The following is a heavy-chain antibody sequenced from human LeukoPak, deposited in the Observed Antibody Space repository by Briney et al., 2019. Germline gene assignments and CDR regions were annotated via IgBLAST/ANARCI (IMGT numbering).Heavy chain of an antibody. CDR1: GGSVSGYY. Sequence: PSETLSLTCAVYGGSVSGYYWSWIRQPAGKGLEWIGEINHSGSTNYNPSLKSRVTISVDTSKNQFSLKLSSVTAADTAVYYCARRGGKRLRGFDYWGQGTLVTVSS. CDR2: INHSGST. J-gene: IGHJ4*02. D-gene: IGHD6-25*01. V-gene: IGHV4-34*01. CDR3: ARRGGKRLRGFDY.